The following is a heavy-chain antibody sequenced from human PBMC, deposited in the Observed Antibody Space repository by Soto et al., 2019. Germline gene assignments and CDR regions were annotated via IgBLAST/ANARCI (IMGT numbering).Heavy chain of an antibody. CDR3: AKDRYDILTGYPIQYGMEF. CDR2: FSGSGDNT. J-gene: IGHJ6*02. V-gene: IGHV3-23*01. Sequence: GGSLRLSCAASGFTFSSYAMSWVRQAPGKGLEWVSSFSGSGDNTDYADSVKGRFTISRDNSKNTLYMQMNSLRAEDTAVYYCAKDRYDILTGYPIQYGMEFWGQGTTVTVSS. D-gene: IGHD3-9*01. CDR1: GFTFSSYA.